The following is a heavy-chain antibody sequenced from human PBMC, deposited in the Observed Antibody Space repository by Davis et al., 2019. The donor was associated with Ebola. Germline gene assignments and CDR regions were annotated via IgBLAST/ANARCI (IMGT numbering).Heavy chain of an antibody. V-gene: IGHV1-8*02. D-gene: IGHD3-3*01. J-gene: IGHJ6*04. Sequence: ASVKVSCKASGYTFTSYYMHWVRQATGQGLEWMGWMNPNSGNTGYAQKFQGRVTMTRNTSISTAYMELSSLRSEDTAVYYCARGRGLYDFWSGYPSGYYGMDVWGKGTTVTVSS. CDR3: ARGRGLYDFWSGYPSGYYGMDV. CDR2: MNPNSGNT. CDR1: GYTFTSYY.